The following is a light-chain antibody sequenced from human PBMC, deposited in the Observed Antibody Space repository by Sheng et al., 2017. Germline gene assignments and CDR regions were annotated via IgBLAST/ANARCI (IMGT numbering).Light chain of an antibody. CDR3: QQYAVFPPYT. CDR1: QSVSSF. J-gene: IGKJ2*01. Sequence: DIQMTQSPSSLSASVGDRVIITCRASQSVSSFLNWYQEKPGKVRKLLVRAASTLHSGVPSTFSGSGSGTNFTLTIDNLQPEDFATYYCQQYAVFPPYTFGQGTNLEMK. V-gene: IGKV1-39*01. CDR2: AAS.